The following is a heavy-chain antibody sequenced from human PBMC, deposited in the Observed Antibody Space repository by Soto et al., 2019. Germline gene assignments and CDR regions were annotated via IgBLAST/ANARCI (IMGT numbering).Heavy chain of an antibody. Sequence: EVQLVESGGGLVQPGGSLRLSCAASGFTFNHYWIHWVRQVPGKGLMWVSRIQSDGSRIDYADSVKGRFTISRDNAKSTVYLQMNSLIVEDSAMYYCARSGRIDYWGQGNLVTVPS. CDR1: GFTFNHYW. CDR2: IQSDGSRI. J-gene: IGHJ4*02. V-gene: IGHV3-74*01. CDR3: ARSGRIDY. D-gene: IGHD6-25*01.